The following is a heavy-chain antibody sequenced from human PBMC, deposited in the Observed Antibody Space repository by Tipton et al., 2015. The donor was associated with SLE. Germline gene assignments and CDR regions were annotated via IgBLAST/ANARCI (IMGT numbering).Heavy chain of an antibody. CDR1: GGSISSGGYY. CDR3: ARGFGTRGTGYFQH. D-gene: IGHD2-8*02. J-gene: IGHJ1*01. Sequence: LRLSCTVSGGSISSGGYYWSWIRQHPGKGLEWIGYIYYSGSTYYNPSLKSRVTISVDTSKNQFSLKLSSVTAADTAVYYCARGFGTRGTGYFQHWGQGTLVTVSS. CDR2: IYYSGST. V-gene: IGHV4-31*03.